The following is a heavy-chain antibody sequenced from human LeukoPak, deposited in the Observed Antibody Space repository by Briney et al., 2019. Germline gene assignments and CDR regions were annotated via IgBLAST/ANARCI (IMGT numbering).Heavy chain of an antibody. CDR1: GGSISGNS. D-gene: IGHD6-13*01. J-gene: IGHJ6*03. V-gene: IGHV4-4*07. CDR2: IDTSGST. CDR3: ARAATVTYSSNSYYYYYYLDV. Sequence: SETLSLTCTVSGGSISGNSWNWIRQPAGKGLEWIGRIDTSGSTNYNPSLKSRVTMSVDTSKNQFSLRVISVTAADTAVYYCARAATVTYSSNSYYYYYYLDVWGKGTTVTVSS.